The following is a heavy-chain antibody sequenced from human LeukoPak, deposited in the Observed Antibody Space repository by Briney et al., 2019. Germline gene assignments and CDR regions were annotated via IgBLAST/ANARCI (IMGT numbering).Heavy chain of an antibody. D-gene: IGHD3-22*01. J-gene: IGHJ5*02. V-gene: IGHV1-69*05. Sequence: LVKVSCKASGGTFNNYAISWVRQAPGQGLEWMGGIIPIFGTANYAQKVQGRVTITTDESTTTAYMELSSLRSEDTAVYYCARARSPSSGYLLRDHNWFDPWGQGTLVTVSS. CDR2: IIPIFGTA. CDR3: ARARSPSSGYLLRDHNWFDP. CDR1: GGTFNNYA.